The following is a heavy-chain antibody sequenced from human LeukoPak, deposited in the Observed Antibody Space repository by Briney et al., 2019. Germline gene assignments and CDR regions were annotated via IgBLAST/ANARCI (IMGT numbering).Heavy chain of an antibody. CDR2: INWNGGST. CDR1: GFTFDDYG. CDR3: ARDLPRVVAVAGTVFDY. J-gene: IGHJ4*02. D-gene: IGHD6-19*01. Sequence: GGSLRLSCAASGFTFDDYGMSWVRQAPGKGLEWVSGINWNGGSTGYADSVKGRFTISRDNAKNSLYLQMNSLRAEDTAVYYCARDLPRVVAVAGTVFDYWGQGTLVTVSS. V-gene: IGHV3-20*04.